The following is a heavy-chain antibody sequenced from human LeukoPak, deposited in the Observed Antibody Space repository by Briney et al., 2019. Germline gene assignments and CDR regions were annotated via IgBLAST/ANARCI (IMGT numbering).Heavy chain of an antibody. D-gene: IGHD3-10*01. Sequence: GGSLRLSCAASGFTFSSYWMHWVRQAPGKGLVWVSRINSDGSSTSYADSVKGRFTISRDNSKNTLYLQMNSLRAEDTAVYYCAREGGHGSGSYYTGYYMDVWGKGTTVTISS. CDR3: AREGGHGSGSYYTGYYMDV. CDR2: INSDGSST. J-gene: IGHJ6*03. CDR1: GFTFSSYW. V-gene: IGHV3-74*01.